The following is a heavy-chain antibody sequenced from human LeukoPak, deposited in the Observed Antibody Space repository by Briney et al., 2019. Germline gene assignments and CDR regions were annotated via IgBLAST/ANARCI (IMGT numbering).Heavy chain of an antibody. CDR3: ARDLYSSGWSAYYYYGMDV. Sequence: PGRSLRLSCTASGFTFHEFAIHWVRQAPGKGLEWVANIKQDGSEKYYVDSVKGRFTISRDNAKNSLYLQMNSLRAEDTAVYYCARDLYSSGWSAYYYYGMDVWGQGTTVTVSS. J-gene: IGHJ6*02. CDR1: GFTFHEFA. CDR2: IKQDGSEK. V-gene: IGHV3-7*01. D-gene: IGHD6-19*01.